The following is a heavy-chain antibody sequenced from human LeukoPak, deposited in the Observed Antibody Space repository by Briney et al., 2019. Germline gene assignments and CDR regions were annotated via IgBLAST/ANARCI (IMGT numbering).Heavy chain of an antibody. J-gene: IGHJ5*02. CDR3: ARDRYDFWSGYYNYWFDP. Sequence: GGSLRLSCAASGFTFSSYAMHWVRQAPGKGLEWVAVISYDGSNKYYADSVKGRFTISRDNSKNTLYLQMNSLRAEDTAVYYCARDRYDFWSGYYNYWFDPWGQGTLVTVSS. CDR2: ISYDGSNK. CDR1: GFTFSSYA. D-gene: IGHD3-3*01. V-gene: IGHV3-30*04.